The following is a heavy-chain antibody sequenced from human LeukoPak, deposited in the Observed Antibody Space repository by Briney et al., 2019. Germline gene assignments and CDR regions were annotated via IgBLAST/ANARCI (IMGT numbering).Heavy chain of an antibody. D-gene: IGHD3-22*01. CDR3: ARGYYDSSDFEYFQH. CDR1: GYTFTGYY. CDR2: INPNSGDT. Sequence: AASVKVSCKASGYTFTGYYMHWVRQAPGQGLEWMGWINPNSGDTNFAQKFQGRVTMTRDTSISTVYMELSRLRSDDTAVFFCARGYYDSSDFEYFQHWGQGTLVTVSS. V-gene: IGHV1-2*02. J-gene: IGHJ1*01.